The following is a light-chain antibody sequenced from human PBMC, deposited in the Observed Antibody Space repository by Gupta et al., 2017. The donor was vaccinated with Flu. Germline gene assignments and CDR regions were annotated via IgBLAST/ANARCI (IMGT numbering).Light chain of an antibody. CDR2: GVS. V-gene: IGLV2-14*01. CDR1: SSDVGGYNY. Sequence: ITISCTGTSSDVGGYNYVSWYQQHAGKAPKLLRYGVSDRPSQISTRFSGSKSGNTAYLTISGLQAEDEADYFGCSYTGGSTLYVLGTGTRVTVL. J-gene: IGLJ1*01. CDR3: CSYTGGSTLYV.